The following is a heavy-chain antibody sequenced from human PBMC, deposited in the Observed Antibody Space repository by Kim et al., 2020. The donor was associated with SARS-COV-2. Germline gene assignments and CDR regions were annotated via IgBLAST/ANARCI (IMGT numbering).Heavy chain of an antibody. CDR2: INGDGSSV. CDR3: AREGDGMDV. Sequence: GGSLRLSCAASGFTFRSHWMDWVRQAPGKGLVWVSCINGDGSSVRYADSMRGRFTISRDNTKNTVYLQMNSLRAEDTAVYYCAREGDGMDVWGLGTTVTVSS. CDR1: GFTFRSHW. J-gene: IGHJ6*02. V-gene: IGHV3-74*01.